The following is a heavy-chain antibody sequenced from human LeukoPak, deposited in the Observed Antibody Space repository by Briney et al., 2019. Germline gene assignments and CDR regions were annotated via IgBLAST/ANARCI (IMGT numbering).Heavy chain of an antibody. CDR2: ISAYNGNT. V-gene: IGHV1-18*04. CDR1: GYTFTGYY. D-gene: IGHD6-19*01. J-gene: IGHJ6*02. CDR3: ARDGQWLVTYYYYGMDV. Sequence: ASVKVSCKASGYTFTGYYMHWVRQAPGQGLEWMGWISAYNGNTNYAQKLQGRVTMTTDTSTSTAYMELRSLRSDDTAVYYCARDGQWLVTYYYYGMDVWGQGTTVTVSS.